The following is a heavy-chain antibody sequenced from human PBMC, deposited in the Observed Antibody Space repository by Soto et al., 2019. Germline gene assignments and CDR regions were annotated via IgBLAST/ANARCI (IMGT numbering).Heavy chain of an antibody. V-gene: IGHV1-18*04. D-gene: IGHD3-3*01. CDR2: ISAYNSNT. Sequence: ASVKVSCKASGYTFTSYGISWVRQAPGQGLEWMGWISAYNSNTNYAQKLQGRVTMTTDTSTSTAYMELRSLRSDGTAVYYCARVGGYDFWSGYCESSYYYYYYGMDVWGQGTTVTVSS. CDR1: GYTFTSYG. J-gene: IGHJ6*02. CDR3: ARVGGYDFWSGYCESSYYYYYYGMDV.